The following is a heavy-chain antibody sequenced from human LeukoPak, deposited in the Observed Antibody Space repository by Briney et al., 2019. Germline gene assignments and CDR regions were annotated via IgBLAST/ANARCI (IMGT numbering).Heavy chain of an antibody. J-gene: IGHJ4*02. D-gene: IGHD6-19*01. V-gene: IGHV3-53*01. CDR2: IYSGGST. Sequence: GGSLRLSCAASGFTVSSNYMSWVRQAPGKGLEWASVIYSGGSTYYADSVKGRFTISRDNSKNTLYLQMNSLRAEDTAVYYCASYPPGIAVAGTDYWGQGTLVTVSS. CDR1: GFTVSSNY. CDR3: ASYPPGIAVAGTDY.